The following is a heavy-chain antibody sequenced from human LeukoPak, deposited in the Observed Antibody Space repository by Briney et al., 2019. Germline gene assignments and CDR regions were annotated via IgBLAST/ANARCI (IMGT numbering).Heavy chain of an antibody. J-gene: IGHJ6*04. V-gene: IGHV3-23*01. D-gene: IGHD2-15*01. CDR2: ISGSGGST. CDR3: AKALMGCSGGSCYSGMDV. CDR1: GFTFSSYA. Sequence: GGSLRLSCAASGFTFSSYAMSWVRQAPGKGLEWVSAISGSGGSTYYADSVKGRFTISRDNSKNTLYLQMNSLRAEDTAVYYCAKALMGCSGGSCYSGMDVWGKGTTVTVSS.